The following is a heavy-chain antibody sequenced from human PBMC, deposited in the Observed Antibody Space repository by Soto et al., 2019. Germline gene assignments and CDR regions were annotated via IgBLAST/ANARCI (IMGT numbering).Heavy chain of an antibody. Sequence: ASVKVSCKASGYIFTSYSIHWLRQAPGQRLEWMGWINTDNGDTKYSQKFQGRVTISRHTSASTAYMELSSLRSEDTAVYYCARYCSGGSCYTGVYYYYYYGMDVWGQGTTVTVSS. CDR1: GYIFTSYS. CDR2: INTDNGDT. D-gene: IGHD2-15*01. J-gene: IGHJ6*02. CDR3: ARYCSGGSCYTGVYYYYYYGMDV. V-gene: IGHV1-3*04.